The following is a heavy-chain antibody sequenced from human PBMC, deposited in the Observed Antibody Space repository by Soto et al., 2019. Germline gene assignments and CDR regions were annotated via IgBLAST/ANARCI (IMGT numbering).Heavy chain of an antibody. V-gene: IGHV1-69*06. CDR1: GGTFSSYA. CDR2: IIPIFGTA. CDR3: ARQVLDSYGYEEYYFDY. J-gene: IGHJ4*02. Sequence: QVQLVQSGAAVKKPGSSVKVSCKASGGTFSSYAISWVRQAPGQGLEWMGGIIPIFGTANYAQKFQGRVTITADKATSTAYMELSSLRSEDTAVYYCARQVLDSYGYEEYYFDYWGQGTLVTVSS. D-gene: IGHD5-18*01.